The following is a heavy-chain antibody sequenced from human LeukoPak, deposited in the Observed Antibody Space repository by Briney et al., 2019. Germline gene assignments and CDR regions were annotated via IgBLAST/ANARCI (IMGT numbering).Heavy chain of an antibody. CDR1: GGSISSGGYY. Sequence: SETLSLTCTVSGGSISSGGYYWSWIRQPPGKGLEWIGYIYHSGSTYYNPSLKSRVTISVDRSKNQFSLKLSSVTAADTAVYYCAADIVVVPAPRDYYYYMDVWGKGTTVTVSS. CDR2: IYHSGST. D-gene: IGHD2-2*01. CDR3: AADIVVVPAPRDYYYYMDV. V-gene: IGHV4-30-2*01. J-gene: IGHJ6*03.